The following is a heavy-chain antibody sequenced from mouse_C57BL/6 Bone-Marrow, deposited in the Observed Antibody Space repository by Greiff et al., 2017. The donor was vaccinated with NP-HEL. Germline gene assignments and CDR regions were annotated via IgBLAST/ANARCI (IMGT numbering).Heavy chain of an antibody. V-gene: IGHV12-3*01. CDR3: AGDYDGYWYFDV. CDR1: GFPITSGYY. D-gene: IGHD2-3*01. J-gene: IGHJ1*03. Sequence: VQRVESGPGLVKPSQSLFLTCSITGFPITSGYYWIWIRQSPGKPLEWMGYITHSGETFYNPSLQSPISITRETSKTQFFLQLNSVTTEDTAMYYCAGDYDGYWYFDVWGTGTTVTVSS. CDR2: ITHSGET.